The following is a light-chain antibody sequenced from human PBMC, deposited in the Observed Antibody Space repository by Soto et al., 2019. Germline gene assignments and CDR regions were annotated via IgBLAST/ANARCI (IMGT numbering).Light chain of an antibody. CDR1: QRVSSN. J-gene: IGKJ2*01. CDR3: QQYNNWHT. V-gene: IGKV3-15*01. Sequence: EIVMTQSPATLSVSPGERATLSCRASQRVSSNLAWYQQKPGQAPRLLLYGASTRATGIPARFSGSGSGTEFPLTISSLQSEDFAVYYCQQYNNWHTFGQGTKLEIK. CDR2: GAS.